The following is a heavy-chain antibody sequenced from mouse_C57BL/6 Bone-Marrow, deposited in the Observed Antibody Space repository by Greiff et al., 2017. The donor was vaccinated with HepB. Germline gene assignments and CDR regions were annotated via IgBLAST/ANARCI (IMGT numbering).Heavy chain of an antibody. CDR3: ARAYYGYDRLAY. CDR2: IDPSDSYT. V-gene: IGHV1-50*01. J-gene: IGHJ3*01. D-gene: IGHD2-9*01. CDR1: GYTFTSYW. Sequence: QVQLQQPGAELVKPGASVKLSCKASGYTFTSYWMQWVKQRPGQGLEWIGEIDPSDSYTNYNQKFKGKATLTVDTSSSTAYMQLSSLTSEDSAVCYCARAYYGYDRLAYWGQGTLVTVSA.